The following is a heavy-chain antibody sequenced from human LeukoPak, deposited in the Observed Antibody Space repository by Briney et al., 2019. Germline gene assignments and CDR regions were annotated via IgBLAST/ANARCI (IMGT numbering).Heavy chain of an antibody. CDR3: AKDNSGTYYDILTGSYYFDY. J-gene: IGHJ4*02. CDR2: ISGSGGST. Sequence: GSLRLSCAASGFTFSSYAMSWVRQAPGKGLEWVSAISGSGGSTYYADSVKGRFTISRDNSKNTLYLQMNSLRAEDTAVYYCAKDNSGTYYDILTGSYYFDYWGQGTLVTVSS. V-gene: IGHV3-23*01. D-gene: IGHD3-9*01. CDR1: GFTFSSYA.